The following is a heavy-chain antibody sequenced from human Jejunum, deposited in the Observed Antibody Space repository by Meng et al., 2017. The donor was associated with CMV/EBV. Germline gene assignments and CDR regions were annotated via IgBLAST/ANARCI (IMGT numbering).Heavy chain of an antibody. J-gene: IGHJ4*02. CDR1: VSDST. CDR2: IRNKANNYAT. CDR3: VAPSCSSTNCYAADF. D-gene: IGHD2-2*01. V-gene: IGHV3-73*01. Sequence: VSDSTMHWVRQASGKGLEWVGHIRNKANNYATAYAASVKGRFTISRDDSSSTTYLQLSSVKADDTAVYYCVAPSCSSTNCYAADFWGQGTRGTVSS.